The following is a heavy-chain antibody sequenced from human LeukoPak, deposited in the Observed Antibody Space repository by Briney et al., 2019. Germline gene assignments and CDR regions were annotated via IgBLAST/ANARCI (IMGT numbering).Heavy chain of an antibody. CDR1: GYTFTSYY. D-gene: IGHD1-7*01. V-gene: IGHV1-46*01. J-gene: IGHJ6*03. Sequence: ASVKVSCKASGYTFTSYYMHWVRQAPGQGLEWMGVINPSGGSTSYAQKFQGRVTMTRDMSTSTVYMELSSLRSEDTAVYYCAAGNYRGDYYYYYMDVWGKGTTVTVSS. CDR2: INPSGGST. CDR3: AAGNYRGDYYYYYMDV.